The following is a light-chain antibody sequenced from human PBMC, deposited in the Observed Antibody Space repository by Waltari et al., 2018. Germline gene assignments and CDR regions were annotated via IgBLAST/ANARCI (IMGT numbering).Light chain of an antibody. CDR2: DAA. Sequence: EIVLTQSPATLSLSQGERATISCMASQNSSSLLACDQEKQAESPRLLIYDAANRATGIPDRFSGSGSGTDFTLTISSLEPEDFAVYFCQQRYNWLALTFGGGTTVEIK. CDR3: QQRYNWLALT. V-gene: IGKV3-11*01. CDR1: QNSSSL. J-gene: IGKJ4*01.